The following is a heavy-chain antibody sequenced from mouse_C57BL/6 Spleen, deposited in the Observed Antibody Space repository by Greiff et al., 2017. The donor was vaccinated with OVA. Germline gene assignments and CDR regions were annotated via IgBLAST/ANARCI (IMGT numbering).Heavy chain of an antibody. J-gene: IGHJ2*01. CDR3: ARENYGSTQYYFDY. Sequence: DVKLVESGPGLVKPSQSLSLTCSVPGYSITSGYYWHWIRQFPGNKLEWMGYISYDGSNNYNPSLKNRISITRDTSKNQFFLKLNSVTTEDTATYYCARENYGSTQYYFDYWGQGTTLTVSS. V-gene: IGHV3-6*01. CDR2: ISYDGSN. CDR1: GYSITSGYY. D-gene: IGHD1-1*01.